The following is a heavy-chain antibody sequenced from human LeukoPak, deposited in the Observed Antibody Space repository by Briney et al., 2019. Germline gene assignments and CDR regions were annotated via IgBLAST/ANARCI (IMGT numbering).Heavy chain of an antibody. CDR2: IIPIFGTA. Sequence: ASVKVSCKASGGTFSSYAISWVRQAPGQGLEWMGGIIPIFGTANYAQKFQGRVTITADESTSTAYMELSSLRSEDTAVYYCARGFYRKMATLYSFDYWGQGPLVTASS. D-gene: IGHD5-24*01. CDR1: GGTFSSYA. V-gene: IGHV1-69*13. J-gene: IGHJ4*02. CDR3: ARGFYRKMATLYSFDY.